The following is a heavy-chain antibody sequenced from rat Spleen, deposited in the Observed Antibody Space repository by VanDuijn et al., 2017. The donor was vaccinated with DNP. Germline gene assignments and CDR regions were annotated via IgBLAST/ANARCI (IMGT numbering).Heavy chain of an antibody. CDR3: ARWYNSGYYFDY. Sequence: EVRLVESGGGLVQPGGSLKLSCAASGFTFSNYDMAWVRRAPKKGLEWVAIISYDGSNTYYRDSVKGRFTISRDNAKSSLYLQVNSLRSEDMATYYCARWYNSGYYFDYWGQGVMVTVSS. CDR1: GFTFSNYD. J-gene: IGHJ2*01. CDR2: ISYDGSNT. D-gene: IGHD4-3*01. V-gene: IGHV5-7*01.